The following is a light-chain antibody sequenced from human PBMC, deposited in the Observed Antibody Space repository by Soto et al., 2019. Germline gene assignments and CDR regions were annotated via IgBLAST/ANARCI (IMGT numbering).Light chain of an antibody. CDR2: DVS. Sequence: QSVLTQPPSASGTPVQRVTISCSGTSSDVGGYNYVSWYQQHPGKAPKLMIYDVSKRPSGVPDRFSGSKSGNTASLTISGLQAEDEADYYCCSYAGSYTYVFGTGTKVTVL. V-gene: IGLV2-11*01. J-gene: IGLJ1*01. CDR1: SSDVGGYNY. CDR3: CSYAGSYTYV.